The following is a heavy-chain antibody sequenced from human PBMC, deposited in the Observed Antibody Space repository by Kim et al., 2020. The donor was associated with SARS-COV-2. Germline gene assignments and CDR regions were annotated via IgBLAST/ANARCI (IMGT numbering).Heavy chain of an antibody. V-gene: IGHV5-10-1*01. CDR3: ARHGLGSSSEFDY. D-gene: IGHD6-6*01. Sequence: YRPSFEGHDTISADKSISTADLQWSSLKASDTAMYYCARHGLGSSSEFDYWGQGTLVTVSS. J-gene: IGHJ4*02.